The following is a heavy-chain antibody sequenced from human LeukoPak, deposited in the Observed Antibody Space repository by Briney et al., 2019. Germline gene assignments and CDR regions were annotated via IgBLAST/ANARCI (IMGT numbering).Heavy chain of an antibody. J-gene: IGHJ6*02. CDR1: GFTVSSNY. D-gene: IGHD3-16*01. Sequence: GGPLRLSCAASGFTVSSNYMSWVRQAPGKGLEWVSVIYSGGSTYYADSVKGRFTISRDNSKNTLYLQMNSLRAEDTAVYYCAREMGEYGMDVWGQGTTVTVSS. CDR2: IYSGGST. CDR3: AREMGEYGMDV. V-gene: IGHV3-53*01.